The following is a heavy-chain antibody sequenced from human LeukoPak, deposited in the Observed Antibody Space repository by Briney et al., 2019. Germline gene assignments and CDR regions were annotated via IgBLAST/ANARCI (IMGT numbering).Heavy chain of an antibody. CDR2: IYSSGST. Sequence: PSETLSLTCTVSGGSISSYFWSWIRQPPGKGLEYIGYIYSSGSTNYNPSLKSRVTISVDTSKNQFSLKLSSMTAADTAVYYCARDTGSGYPPPFDYWGQGTLVTVSS. V-gene: IGHV4-59*01. CDR3: ARDTGSGYPPPFDY. D-gene: IGHD3-22*01. J-gene: IGHJ4*02. CDR1: GGSISSYF.